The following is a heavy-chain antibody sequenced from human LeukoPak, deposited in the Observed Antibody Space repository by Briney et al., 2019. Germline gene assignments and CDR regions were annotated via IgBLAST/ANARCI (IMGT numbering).Heavy chain of an antibody. V-gene: IGHV7-4-1*02. D-gene: IGHD2-15*01. J-gene: IGHJ6*02. CDR1: GGTFSSYA. Sequence: ASVKVSCKASGGTFSSYAISWVRQAPGQGLEWMGWINTNTGNPTYAQGFTGRFVFSLDTSVSTAYLQISSLKAEDTAVYYCARADPNCSGGSCYSFFGYPYYYYGMDVWGQGTTVTVSS. CDR3: ARADPNCSGGSCYSFFGYPYYYYGMDV. CDR2: INTNTGNP.